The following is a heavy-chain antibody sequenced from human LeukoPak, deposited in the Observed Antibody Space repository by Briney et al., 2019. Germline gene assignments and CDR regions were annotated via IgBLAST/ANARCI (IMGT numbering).Heavy chain of an antibody. CDR3: ARPDHYYYYCYMDV. J-gene: IGHJ6*03. CDR2: IIPIFGTA. V-gene: IGHV1-69*13. CDR1: GGTFSSYA. Sequence: SVKVSYKASGGTFSSYAISWVRQAPGQGLEWMGGIIPIFGTANYAQKFQGRVTITADESTSTAYMELSSLRSEDTAVYYCARPDHYYYYCYMDVWGKGTTVTVSS.